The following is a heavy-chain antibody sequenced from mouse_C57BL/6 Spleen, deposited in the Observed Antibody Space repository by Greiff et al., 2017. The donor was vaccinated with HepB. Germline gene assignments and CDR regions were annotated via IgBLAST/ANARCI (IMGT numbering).Heavy chain of an antibody. J-gene: IGHJ2*01. CDR1: GYTFTSYW. CDR2: IDPSDSYT. CDR3: ARRGDITTVVATSYFDY. V-gene: IGHV1-50*01. D-gene: IGHD1-1*01. Sequence: QVHVKQSGAELVKPGASVKLSCKASGYTFTSYWMQWVKQRPGQGLEWIGEIDPSDSYTNYNQKFKGKATLTVDTSSSTAYMQLSSLTSEDSAVYYCARRGDITTVVATSYFDYWGQGTTLTVSS.